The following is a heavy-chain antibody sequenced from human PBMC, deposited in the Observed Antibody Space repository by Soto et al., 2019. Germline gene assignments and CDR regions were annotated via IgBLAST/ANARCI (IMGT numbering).Heavy chain of an antibody. CDR1: GSSQDDNA. Sequence: TLRLPWAPAGSSQDDNAMYWARQAPGKRLQWCSCFSGDSGSIGYADSVKGRFTISRDNAMSSLYLQMNRLRAEATALYYCAKKYIGWAFDIWDQVTMVTVSS. V-gene: IGHV3-9*01. D-gene: IGHD2-15*01. CDR3: AKKYIGWAFDI. CDR2: FSGDSGSI. J-gene: IGHJ3*02.